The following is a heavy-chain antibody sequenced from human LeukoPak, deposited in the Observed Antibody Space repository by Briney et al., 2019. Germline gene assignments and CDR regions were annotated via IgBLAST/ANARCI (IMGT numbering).Heavy chain of an antibody. D-gene: IGHD2-2*03. J-gene: IGHJ6*03. CDR2: LHYEGCKT. Sequence: PGGSLRLSCEATGFTFTNYGMHWVRQAPGKGLEWVAFLHYEGCKTYYTESVRGRFSISRDNSKNTVYLQLNSLRPEDTAFYYCAKATFGYCSTSTFSVFHFYMDVWARGTTVIVSS. CDR1: GFTFTNYG. CDR3: AKATFGYCSTSTFSVFHFYMDV. V-gene: IGHV3-30*02.